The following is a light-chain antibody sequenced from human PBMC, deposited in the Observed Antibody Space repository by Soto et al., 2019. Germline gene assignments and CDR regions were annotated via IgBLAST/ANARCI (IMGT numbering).Light chain of an antibody. CDR1: QGIRND. CDR2: ASS. CDR3: LQDYGYPRT. Sequence: AIQMTQSPSSLSASVGDRVTITCRASQGIRNDLAWYQQRPGQAPKLLIYASSNLQSGVPSRFRGSRSGTDFTLTIISLQPDDSATYYCLQDYGYPRTFGQGTKVQI. V-gene: IGKV1-6*01. J-gene: IGKJ1*01.